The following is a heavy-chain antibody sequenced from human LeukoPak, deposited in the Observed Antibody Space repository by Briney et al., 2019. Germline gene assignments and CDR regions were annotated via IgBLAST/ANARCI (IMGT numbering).Heavy chain of an antibody. CDR2: IIPIFGTA. Sequence: SVKVSCKASGGTFSRYAISWVRQAPGQGLEWMGGIIPIFGTANFAQKFQGRVTITADESTSTAYMELSSLRSEDTAVHYCARNIVVVPEVDYYYYYMDVWGKGTTVTVSS. CDR3: ARNIVVVPEVDYYYYYMDV. CDR1: GGTFSRYA. V-gene: IGHV1-69*01. D-gene: IGHD2-2*01. J-gene: IGHJ6*03.